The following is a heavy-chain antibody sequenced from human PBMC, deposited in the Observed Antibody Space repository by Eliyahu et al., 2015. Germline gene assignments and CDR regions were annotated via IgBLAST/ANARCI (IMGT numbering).Heavy chain of an antibody. J-gene: IGHJ4*02. CDR3: AHTYSITYGSGSKRFFDY. Sequence: QITLKESGPTLVKPTQTLTLTCXFSGFSXXXSGXGVGWXRQPPGKALEWLAXIYWDDDKRYSPSLKSRLTITKDTSKNQVVLTMTNMDPVDTATYYCAHTYSITYGSGSKRFFDYWGQGTLVTVSS. V-gene: IGHV2-5*02. CDR1: GFSXXXSGXG. D-gene: IGHD3-10*01. CDR2: IYWDDDK.